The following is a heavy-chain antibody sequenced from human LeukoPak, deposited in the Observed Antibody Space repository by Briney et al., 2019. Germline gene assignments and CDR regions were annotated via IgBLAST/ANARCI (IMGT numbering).Heavy chain of an antibody. J-gene: IGHJ6*02. CDR1: GGSISSYY. V-gene: IGHV4-59*01. CDR3: AGHFYDYYYYYGMDV. Sequence: SETLSLTCTVSGGSISSYYWSWIRQPPGKGLEWIGYIYYSGSTNYNPSLKSRVTISVDTSKHQFSLKLSSVTAADTAVYYCAGHFYDYYYYYGMDVWGQGTTVTVSS. CDR2: IYYSGST. D-gene: IGHD5/OR15-5a*01.